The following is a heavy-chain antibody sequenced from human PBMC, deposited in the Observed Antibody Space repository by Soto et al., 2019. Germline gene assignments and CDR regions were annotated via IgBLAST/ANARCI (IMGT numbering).Heavy chain of an antibody. V-gene: IGHV1-69*01. CDR2: LIPIFGTA. Sequence: QVQLVQSGAEVKKPGSSVKVSCKASGATFSSYAITWLRRAPGQGLEWMGGLIPIFGTANYAQKFQGRVTITADESTSTAYMELSSLRSEDTAVYYCARGGLGYCSGGSCYTLAFDIWGQGTMVTVSS. CDR1: GATFSSYA. CDR3: ARGGLGYCSGGSCYTLAFDI. D-gene: IGHD2-15*01. J-gene: IGHJ3*02.